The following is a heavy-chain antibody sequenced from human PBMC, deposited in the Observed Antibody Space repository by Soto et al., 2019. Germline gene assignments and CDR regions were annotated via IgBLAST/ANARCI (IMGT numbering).Heavy chain of an antibody. CDR2: INHSGST. CDR1: GGSFSGYY. V-gene: IGHV4-34*01. Sequence: SETLSLTCIISGGSFSGYYWGWIRQPPGKGLEWLGQINHSGSTHYNPSLESRVLISVDTSKNLFALNLTSVTAADTAVYYCGRIKGLRGNGAVEIWGQGTRVTV. J-gene: IGHJ3*02. D-gene: IGHD3-10*01. CDR3: GRIKGLRGNGAVEI.